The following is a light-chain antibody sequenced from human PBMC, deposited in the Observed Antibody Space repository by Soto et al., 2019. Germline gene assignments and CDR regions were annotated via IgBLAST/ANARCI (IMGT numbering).Light chain of an antibody. CDR3: ISYAGSSNLV. J-gene: IGLJ2*01. CDR2: EVS. V-gene: IGLV2-8*01. CDR1: SSDVGSYNY. Sequence: QSALTQPPSASGSPGQSVTISCTGTSSDVGSYNYVSWYQQHPDKAPKLMIYEVSKRPSGVPGRFSGSKSGNTASLTVSGLQAEDEADYYCISYAGSSNLVFGGGTQLTVL.